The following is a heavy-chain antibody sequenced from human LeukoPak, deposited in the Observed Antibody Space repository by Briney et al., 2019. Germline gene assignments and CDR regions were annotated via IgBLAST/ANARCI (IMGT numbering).Heavy chain of an antibody. CDR3: ARFETGVYYYYGLDV. J-gene: IGHJ6*02. CDR2: ISSESVHI. CDR1: GFTFSSYR. V-gene: IGHV3-21*01. D-gene: IGHD7-27*01. Sequence: GGSLRLSCAAYGFTFSSYRLNWVRQAPGKGLEWVSSISSESVHILYADALKGRFTISRDNAKNSLYLQMNSLRPEDTAVYYCARFETGVYYYYGLDVWGQGTTVTVSS.